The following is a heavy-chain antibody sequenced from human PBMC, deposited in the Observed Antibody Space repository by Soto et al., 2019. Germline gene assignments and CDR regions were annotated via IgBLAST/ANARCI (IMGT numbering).Heavy chain of an antibody. D-gene: IGHD2-15*01. CDR2: IYYSGST. CDR1: GGSISSGDYY. CDR3: AGGQSAKRYCSGGSCYGGINDD. V-gene: IGHV4-30-4*01. J-gene: IGHJ4*02. Sequence: SETLSLTCTVSGGSISSGDYYWSWIRQPPGKGLEWIGYIYYSGSTYYNPSLKSRVTISVDTSKNQFSLKLSSVTAADTAVYYCAGGQSAKRYCSGGSCYGGINDDWGQGTLVTVSS.